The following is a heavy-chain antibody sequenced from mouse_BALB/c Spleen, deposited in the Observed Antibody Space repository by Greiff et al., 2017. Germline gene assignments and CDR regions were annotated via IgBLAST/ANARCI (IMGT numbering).Heavy chain of an antibody. V-gene: IGHV5-12-2*01. J-gene: IGHJ3*01. CDR3: ASNGFAY. Sequence: EVKLVESGGGLVQPGGSLKLSCAASGFTFSSYTMSWVRQTPEKRLEWVAYISNGGGSTYYPDTVKGRFTISRDNAKNTLYLQMSSLKSEDTAMYYCASNGFAYWGQGTLVTVSA. CDR1: GFTFSSYT. CDR2: ISNGGGST.